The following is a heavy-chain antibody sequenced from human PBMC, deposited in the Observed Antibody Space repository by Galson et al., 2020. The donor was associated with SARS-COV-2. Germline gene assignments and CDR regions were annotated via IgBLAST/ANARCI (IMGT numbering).Heavy chain of an antibody. Sequence: SSETLSLTCTVSGDSISSGDHYWSRIRQSPGQDLEWIGYIYHSGYTYYTPSLKSRLTISVETSKNQFALQLGSVTAAGTAVYYCARAYTDVSTGLIKDVLDMWGQGTMVTVSS. CDR1: GDSISSGDHY. V-gene: IGHV4-30-4*08. D-gene: IGHD3-9*01. CDR3: ARAYTDVSTGLIKDVLDM. CDR2: IYHSGYT. J-gene: IGHJ3*02.